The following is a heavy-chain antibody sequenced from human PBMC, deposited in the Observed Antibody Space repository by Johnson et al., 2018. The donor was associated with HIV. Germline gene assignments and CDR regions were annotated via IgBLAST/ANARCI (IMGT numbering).Heavy chain of an antibody. J-gene: IGHJ3*02. D-gene: IGHD3-10*01. V-gene: IGHV3-20*04. CDR3: ATELLRTEHDVFDI. Sequence: VQLVESGGGVVRPGGSLRLSCAASGFTFDDYGMSWVRQPPGKGLEWVSGINWNGGRTGYGDSVKGRLTISRDNAKNSLYLQMNSLRAEDTALYYCATELLRTEHDVFDIWGQGTMVTVSS. CDR2: INWNGGRT. CDR1: GFTFDDYG.